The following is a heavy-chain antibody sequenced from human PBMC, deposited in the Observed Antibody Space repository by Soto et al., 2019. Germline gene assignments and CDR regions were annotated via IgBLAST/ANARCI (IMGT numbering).Heavy chain of an antibody. D-gene: IGHD4-17*01. Sequence: GESLKISCKGSGYSFTSYWIGWVRQMPGKGLEWMGIIYPGDSDTRYSPSFQGQVTISADKSISTAYLQWSSLKASDTAMYYCARLGPTVTTPGKMYYFDYWGQGTLVTVSS. J-gene: IGHJ4*02. V-gene: IGHV5-51*01. CDR2: IYPGDSDT. CDR3: ARLGPTVTTPGKMYYFDY. CDR1: GYSFTSYW.